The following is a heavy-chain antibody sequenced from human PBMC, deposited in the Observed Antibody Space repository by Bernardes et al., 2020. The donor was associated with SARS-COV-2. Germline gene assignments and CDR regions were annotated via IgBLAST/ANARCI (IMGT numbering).Heavy chain of an antibody. CDR1: GGPIGSDY. CDR3: ARDVFLGSSWDQSYYGMDV. D-gene: IGHD6-13*01. J-gene: IGHJ6*02. V-gene: IGHV4-59*01. CDR2: VYFTGNT. Sequence: AQSLSLTCTVSGGPIGSDYGSWLRQSPGKELEWIGNVYFTGNTNHNPSLRSRAIIGIDTSKNQFSLRLNSVTAADAAVYYCARDVFLGSSWDQSYYGMDVWGQGTTVTVSS.